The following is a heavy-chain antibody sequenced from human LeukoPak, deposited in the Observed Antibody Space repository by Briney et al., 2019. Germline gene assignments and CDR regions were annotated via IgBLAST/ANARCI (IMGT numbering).Heavy chain of an antibody. CDR1: GYTFTSYD. J-gene: IGHJ5*02. CDR3: ASGRRVTGVAAASAWFDP. V-gene: IGHV1-8*03. CDR2: MNPNSGNT. Sequence: ASVKVSCKASGYTFTSYDINWVRQATGQGLEWMGWMNPNSGNTGYAQKFQGRVTITRNTSISTAYMELSSLRSEDTAVYYCASGRRVTGVAAASAWFDPWGQGTLVTVSS. D-gene: IGHD6-13*01.